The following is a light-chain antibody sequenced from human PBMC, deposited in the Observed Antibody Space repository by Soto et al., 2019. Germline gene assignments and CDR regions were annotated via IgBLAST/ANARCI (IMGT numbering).Light chain of an antibody. CDR3: QQDDSSVT. V-gene: IGKV3-20*01. Sequence: EIVLTQSPGSLSLSPGERATLSCRASQSVDSRFFAWYQQRPGQAPRLLIYGVSRRATGIPDRFPGSGSGTDFTLTTSGLEPEDFALYYCQQDDSSVTFGLGTKVEIK. CDR2: GVS. CDR1: QSVDSRF. J-gene: IGKJ1*01.